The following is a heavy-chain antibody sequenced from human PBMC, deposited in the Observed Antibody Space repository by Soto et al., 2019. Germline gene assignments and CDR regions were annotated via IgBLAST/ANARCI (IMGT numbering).Heavy chain of an antibody. CDR3: ARDYDSSGYPTY. CDR2: ISAYNGNT. V-gene: IGHV1-18*01. D-gene: IGHD3-22*01. CDR1: GYTFTSNG. Sequence: SVKVSCKDSGYTFTSNGSSWVRQAPGQGLEWMGWISAYNGNTNYAQKLQGRVTMTTDTSTSTAYMELRSLRSDDTAVYYCARDYDSSGYPTYWGQGTLVTVSS. J-gene: IGHJ4*02.